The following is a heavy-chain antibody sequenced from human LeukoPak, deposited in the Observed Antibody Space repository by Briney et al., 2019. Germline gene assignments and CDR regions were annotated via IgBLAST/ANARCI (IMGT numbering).Heavy chain of an antibody. CDR3: AGGGSGISNAFDI. Sequence: PSETLSLTCTVSGGSISSDYWSWIRQPPGKGLEWIGDLYNIGSTNSNPSPKSRVTISLDTSKNQSSLKLSPVTAAHTAVYYCAGGGSGISNAFDIWGQGTMVTVSS. V-gene: IGHV4-59*01. D-gene: IGHD3-10*01. J-gene: IGHJ3*02. CDR1: GGSISSDY. CDR2: LYNIGST.